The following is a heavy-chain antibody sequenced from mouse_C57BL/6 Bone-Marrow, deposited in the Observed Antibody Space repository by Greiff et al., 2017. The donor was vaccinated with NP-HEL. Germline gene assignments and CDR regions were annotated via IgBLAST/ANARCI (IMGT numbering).Heavy chain of an antibody. J-gene: IGHJ3*01. Sequence: EVNVVESGGGLVKPGGSLKLSCAASGFTFSSYAMSWVRQTPEKRLEWVATISDGGSYTYYPDNVKGRFTISRDNAKHNLYLQMSHLKSEDTAMYYCARERAQATAYWGQGTLVTVSA. CDR3: ARERAQATAY. CDR2: ISDGGSYT. CDR1: GFTFSSYA. D-gene: IGHD3-2*02. V-gene: IGHV5-4*01.